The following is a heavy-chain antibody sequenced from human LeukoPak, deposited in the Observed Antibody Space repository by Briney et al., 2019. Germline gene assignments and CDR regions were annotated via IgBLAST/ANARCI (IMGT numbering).Heavy chain of an antibody. D-gene: IGHD1-26*01. Sequence: GGAPGPSSAAPGFTLRRYAMSWVRQAPGEGLGWGSAISGSGGSTYYADSVKGRFTISRDNSKNTLYLQMNSLRAEDTAVYYCAKDQGIVGATSAIDYWGQGTLVTVSS. CDR3: AKDQGIVGATSAIDY. V-gene: IGHV3-23*01. J-gene: IGHJ4*02. CDR1: GFTLRRYA. CDR2: ISGSGGST.